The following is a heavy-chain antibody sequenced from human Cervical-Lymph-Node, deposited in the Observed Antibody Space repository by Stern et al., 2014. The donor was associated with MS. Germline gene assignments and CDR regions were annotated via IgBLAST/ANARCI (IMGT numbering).Heavy chain of an antibody. D-gene: IGHD3-10*01. CDR3: ARGGRGVGLEY. CDR1: GFTFSTYA. V-gene: IGHV3-30-3*01. J-gene: IGHJ4*02. Sequence: VQLVESGGGVVQPGRSLSLSWVASGFTFSTYAMPWVRQAPGKGLEWVAFVSYDGTQRNSTDSVKARFTISRDNSKNTLYLHMNSLRDEDTAVYFCARGGRGVGLEYWGQGALVTVSS. CDR2: VSYDGTQR.